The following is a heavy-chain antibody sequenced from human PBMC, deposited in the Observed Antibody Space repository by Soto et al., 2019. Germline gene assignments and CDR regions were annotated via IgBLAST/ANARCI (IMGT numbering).Heavy chain of an antibody. CDR1: EFTFSKFA. CDR3: AXXXXXXXXXXXXXXXX. J-gene: IGHJ4*02. Sequence: QVQLVESGGGVVQPGRSLRLSCAASEFTFSKFAIHWVRQAPGKGLEWVAVISNDGRKTYYIDSVKGRFTISRDNSNNTLFLQMNSLRLXDXAXXXCAXXXXXXXXXXXXXXXXWXQGTLVTVSS. CDR2: ISNDGRKT. V-gene: IGHV3-30*03.